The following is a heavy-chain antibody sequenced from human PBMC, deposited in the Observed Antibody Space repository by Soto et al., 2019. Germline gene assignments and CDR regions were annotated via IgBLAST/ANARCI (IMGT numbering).Heavy chain of an antibody. D-gene: IGHD3-10*01. J-gene: IGHJ4*02. Sequence: SETLSLTCTVSGGSISSYYWSWIRQPPGKGLEWIGYIYYSGSTNYNPSLKSRVTISVDTSKNQFSLKLSSVTAADTAVYYCARWASDGSGSIFDYWGQGTLVTVSS. CDR3: ARWASDGSGSIFDY. CDR1: GGSISSYY. V-gene: IGHV4-59*01. CDR2: IYYSGST.